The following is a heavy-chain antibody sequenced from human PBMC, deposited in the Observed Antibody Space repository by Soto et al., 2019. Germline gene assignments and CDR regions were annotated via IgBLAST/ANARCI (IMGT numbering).Heavy chain of an antibody. CDR1: GFTFNNYA. CDR2: ISGGGDTT. CDR3: AKGRGGSGSLTPRVDF. D-gene: IGHD3-10*01. J-gene: IGHJ4*02. V-gene: IGHV3-23*01. Sequence: EVQLLESGGGLVQPGGSLRLSCAASGFTFNNYAMTCVRQAPGKGLEWVSAISGGGDTTSYADSVKGRFTVSRDGSKNTLYRQMSSLRAEDTALYYCAKGRGGSGSLTPRVDFWGQGTLVTVSS.